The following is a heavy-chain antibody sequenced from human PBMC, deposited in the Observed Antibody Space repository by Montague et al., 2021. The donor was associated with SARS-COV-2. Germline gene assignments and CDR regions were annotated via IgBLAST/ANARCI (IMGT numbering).Heavy chain of an antibody. CDR1: DGSVISTYPH. CDR3: TRGIDSYKTGY. J-gene: IGHJ4*02. V-gene: IGHV4-61*01. Sequence: SETLSLTCTVSDGSVISTYPHWHWVRQSPGRGLEWIGGYLFHIDTADYNASLRSRVTISVDTSKNQFSLKLTSVTAADTAVYYCTRGIDSYKTGYWGQGFQVTVSS. CDR2: LFHIDTA. D-gene: IGHD6-13*01.